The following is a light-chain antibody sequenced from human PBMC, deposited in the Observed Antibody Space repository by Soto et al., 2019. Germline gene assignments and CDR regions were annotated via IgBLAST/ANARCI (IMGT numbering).Light chain of an antibody. J-gene: IGKJ1*01. CDR1: QSIDKW. CDR3: QQYSKYPWT. CDR2: KTS. Sequence: DIQMTQSPSTVSASVGDRVTVTCRASQSIDKWLAWYQQKPGKAPKLLMYKTSLLQSGIPSRFSGSGSGTEFTLTISSLQSDDVASYYCQQYSKYPWTFGQGTKVEV. V-gene: IGKV1-5*03.